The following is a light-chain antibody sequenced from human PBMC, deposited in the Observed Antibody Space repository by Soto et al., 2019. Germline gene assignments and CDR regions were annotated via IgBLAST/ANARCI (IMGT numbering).Light chain of an antibody. V-gene: IGKV3-11*01. Sequence: EIVLTQSPATLSLSPGERATLSCRTSQSVSDFLAWYQQKPGQAPRLLIYAASNRAAGIPARFSGSGSGTDCNLTIRCLQPEDFAAYYCQQRSNCLFGPGTKVDFK. CDR2: AAS. J-gene: IGKJ3*01. CDR1: QSVSDF. CDR3: QQRSNCL.